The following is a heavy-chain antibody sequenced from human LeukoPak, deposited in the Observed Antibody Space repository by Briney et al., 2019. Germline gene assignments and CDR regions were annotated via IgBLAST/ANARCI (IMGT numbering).Heavy chain of an antibody. D-gene: IGHD2-2*01. Sequence: GGSLRLSCAASGFTFSSHAMSWVRQAPGKGLEWVSFISGSGANTYYADSVKGRFTISRDNSKNTLYLQMNSLRAEDTAIYYCAKDLQRFDHWGQGTLVTVSS. CDR2: ISGSGANT. J-gene: IGHJ4*02. CDR1: GFTFSSHA. CDR3: AKDLQRFDH. V-gene: IGHV3-23*01.